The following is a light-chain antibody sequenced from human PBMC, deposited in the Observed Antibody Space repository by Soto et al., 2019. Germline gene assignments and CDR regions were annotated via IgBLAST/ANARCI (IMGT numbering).Light chain of an antibody. V-gene: IGKV4-1*01. J-gene: IGKJ1*01. CDR3: QQYYSTPWT. CDR2: LAS. Sequence: DIVMTQSPDSLAVSLGERATINCKSSQSVLYSSNNKNYLAWYQQKPGQPPKLLFSLASSRESGVPDRFNGGGSVTDFTLTISSLQAEDVAVYYCQQYYSTPWTFGQGTKVEIK. CDR1: QSVLYSSNNKNY.